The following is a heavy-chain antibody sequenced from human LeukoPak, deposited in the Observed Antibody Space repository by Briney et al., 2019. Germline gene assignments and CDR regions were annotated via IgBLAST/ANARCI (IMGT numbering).Heavy chain of an antibody. D-gene: IGHD4-17*01. CDR1: GGSISSSSYY. J-gene: IGHJ4*02. Sequence: PSETLSLTCTVSGGSISSSSYYWGWIRQPPGKGLEWIGYIYYSGSTNYNPSLKSRVTISVDTSKNQFSLKLSSVTAADTAVYYCARGGYGDLKNPPFDYWGQGTLVTVSS. V-gene: IGHV4-61*05. CDR3: ARGGYGDLKNPPFDY. CDR2: IYYSGST.